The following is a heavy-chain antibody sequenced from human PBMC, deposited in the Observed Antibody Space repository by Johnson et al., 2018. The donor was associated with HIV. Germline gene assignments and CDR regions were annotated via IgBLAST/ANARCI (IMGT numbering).Heavy chain of an antibody. CDR2: IKQDGSEK. CDR1: GFTFSTYW. Sequence: VQLVESGGGVVQPGRSLRLSCAASGFTFSTYWMNWVRQVPGKGLEWVANIKQDGSEKHYVDSVKGRFPISRDNATNSLFLQMNSLRAEDSATYYCARGSHCSGDWCSPRTFDIWGHGTMVTVSS. V-gene: IGHV3-7*01. J-gene: IGHJ3*02. CDR3: ARGSHCSGDWCSPRTFDI. D-gene: IGHD2-21*02.